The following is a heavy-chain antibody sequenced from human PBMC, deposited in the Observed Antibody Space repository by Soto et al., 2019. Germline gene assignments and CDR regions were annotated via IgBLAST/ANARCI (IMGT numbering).Heavy chain of an antibody. Sequence: GGSLRLSCAASGFTFSSYSMNWVRQAPGKGLEWVSYISSSSSTIYYADSVMGRFTITRDNAKNSLYLQMKSLRAEDTAVYYCARVPGGWGEYYFDYWGQGTLVTVSS. D-gene: IGHD3-16*01. CDR2: ISSSSSTI. V-gene: IGHV3-48*01. CDR3: ARVPGGWGEYYFDY. J-gene: IGHJ4*02. CDR1: GFTFSSYS.